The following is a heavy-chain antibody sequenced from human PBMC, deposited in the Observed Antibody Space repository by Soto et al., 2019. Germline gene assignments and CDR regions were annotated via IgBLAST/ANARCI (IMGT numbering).Heavy chain of an antibody. Sequence: ASVKVSCKASGYTFTSYGISWVQQAPGQGLEWMGWISAGNGNTNYAHKLQGRVTMTTDTSTSTAYMELRSLRSDDTAVYYCARDRYCSSTRCASYYYFGMDVWGQGTSVTVSS. CDR2: ISAGNGNT. CDR3: ARDRYCSSTRCASYYYFGMDV. J-gene: IGHJ6*02. V-gene: IGHV1-18*01. D-gene: IGHD2-2*01. CDR1: GYTFTSYG.